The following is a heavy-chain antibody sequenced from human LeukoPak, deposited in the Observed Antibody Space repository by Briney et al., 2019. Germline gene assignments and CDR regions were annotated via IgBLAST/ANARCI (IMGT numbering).Heavy chain of an antibody. CDR1: GYTFTGYY. D-gene: IGHD6-6*01. CDR3: ARDRPRRMDV. J-gene: IGHJ6*02. V-gene: IGHV1-2*02. Sequence: ASVKVSCKASGYTFTGYYMHWVRQAPGQGLEWMGWINPNSGGTNYAQKFQGRVTMTRDTSIITAYMELSRLRSDDTSVYYCARDRPRRMDVWGQGTTVTVSS. CDR2: INPNSGGT.